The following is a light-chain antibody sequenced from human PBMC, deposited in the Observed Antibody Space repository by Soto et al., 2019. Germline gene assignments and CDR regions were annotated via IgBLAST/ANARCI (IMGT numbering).Light chain of an antibody. CDR3: QHYNSYYEA. Sequence: DIQMTQSPSTLSGSVGDRVTITCRASQTISSWLAWYQQKPGKAPKLLIYKASTLKSGVPSRFSGSGSGTEFTLTMSSLQPDDFETYYCQHYNSYYEAFGQGTKVDI. V-gene: IGKV1-5*03. CDR1: QTISSW. CDR2: KAS. J-gene: IGKJ1*01.